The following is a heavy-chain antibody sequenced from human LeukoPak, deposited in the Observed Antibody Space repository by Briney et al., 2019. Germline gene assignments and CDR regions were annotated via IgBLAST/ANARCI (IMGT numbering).Heavy chain of an antibody. Sequence: SETLSLTCTVSGGSISSYYWSWIRQPPGKGLEWIGSIYYSGSTYYNPSLKSRVTISVDTSKNQFSLKLSSVTAADTAVYYCARRGNYAPQEDYWGQGTLVTVSS. D-gene: IGHD1-7*01. V-gene: IGHV4-59*05. CDR2: IYYSGST. J-gene: IGHJ4*02. CDR3: ARRGNYAPQEDY. CDR1: GGSISSYY.